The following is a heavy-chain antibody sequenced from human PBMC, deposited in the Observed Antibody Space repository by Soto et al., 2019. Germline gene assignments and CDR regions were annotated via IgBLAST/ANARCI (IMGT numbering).Heavy chain of an antibody. Sequence: SETLSLTCTVSGGSISSSSYNWGWIRQPPGKGLEWIGSIFYSGNTYYNQSLKSRITISVDTSKNQFSLKLSSVTAADTAVYYCARLVRYSWNYVLYWGQGTLVTVSS. CDR1: GGSISSSSYN. CDR2: IFYSGNT. D-gene: IGHD1-7*01. V-gene: IGHV4-39*01. J-gene: IGHJ4*02. CDR3: ARLVRYSWNYVLY.